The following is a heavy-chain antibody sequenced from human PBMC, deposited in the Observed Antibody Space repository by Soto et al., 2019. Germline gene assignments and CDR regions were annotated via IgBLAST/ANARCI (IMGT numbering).Heavy chain of an antibody. V-gene: IGHV1-58*01. CDR1: GFSFTSSA. CDR3: AADLATHDAFDI. Sequence: SVKVSCKASGFSFTSSALQWVRQARGQRLEWIGWIAVGSGNTNYAQKFQERVTITRDMSTSTAYMELSSLRSEDTAVYYCAADLATHDAFDIWGQGTMVTVSS. J-gene: IGHJ3*02. CDR2: IAVGSGNT.